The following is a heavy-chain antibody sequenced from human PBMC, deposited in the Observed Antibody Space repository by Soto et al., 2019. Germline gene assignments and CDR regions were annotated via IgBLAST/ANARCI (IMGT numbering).Heavy chain of an antibody. CDR1: GYTFTSYD. D-gene: IGHD2-15*01. V-gene: IGHV1-8*01. CDR3: ARSARYSSCGSCYRGHLSY. CDR2: MNHTSGNK. Sequence: QVQLVQSGAEVKKPGASVKVSCKASGYTFTSYDINWVRQATGQGLEWMGWMNHTSGNKGYAHKFKGRFTMTRRNYISTAYKELSSLRSEDKAVNYCARSARYSSCGSCYRGHLSYWGQRTLVTVSS. J-gene: IGHJ4*02.